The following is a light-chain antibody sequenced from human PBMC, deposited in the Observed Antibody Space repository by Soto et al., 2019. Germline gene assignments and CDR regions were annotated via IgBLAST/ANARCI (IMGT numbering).Light chain of an antibody. CDR1: YSDVGRFNF. J-gene: IGLJ2*01. V-gene: IGLV2-14*01. CDR3: SSYTSSSTLV. Sequence: QSALTQPASVSGSPGQSITISCTGTYSDVGRFNFVSWFQQHPGKAPKLLIYEVTKRPSGVSNRFSGSKSGNTASLTISGLQAEDEADYYCSSYTSSSTLVFGGGTKLTVL. CDR2: EVT.